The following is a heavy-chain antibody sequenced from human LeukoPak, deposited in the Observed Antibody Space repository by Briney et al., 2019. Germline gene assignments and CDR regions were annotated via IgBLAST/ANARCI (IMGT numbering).Heavy chain of an antibody. V-gene: IGHV4-4*07. CDR2: IYTSGST. J-gene: IGHJ6*03. Sequence: SETLSLTCTVSGGSISSYYWSWLRQPAGKGLEGIGRIYTSGSTNYNPSLNSRVTMSVDTTKNQFSLKLSSVTAADTAVYYCARIMAAAGHYYYYYMDVWGKGTTVTVSS. CDR1: GGSISSYY. CDR3: ARIMAAAGHYYYYYMDV. D-gene: IGHD6-13*01.